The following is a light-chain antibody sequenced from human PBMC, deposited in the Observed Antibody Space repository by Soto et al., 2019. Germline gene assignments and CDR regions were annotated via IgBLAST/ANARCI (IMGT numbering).Light chain of an antibody. J-gene: IGLJ1*01. V-gene: IGLV2-14*01. CDR1: SSDVGGYNY. CDR2: DVS. CDR3: TSYTSIIPYV. Sequence: QSALTQPASVSGSPGQSITISCTGTSSDVGGYNYVSWYQQHPGKAPKLMIYDVSNRPLGVSNRFSGSKSGNTASLTISGLQAEDEADYYCTSYTSIIPYVFGTGTKLTVL.